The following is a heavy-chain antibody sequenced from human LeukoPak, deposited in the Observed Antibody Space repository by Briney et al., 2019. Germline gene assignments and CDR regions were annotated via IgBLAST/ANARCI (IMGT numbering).Heavy chain of an antibody. CDR1: GYTLTELS. Sequence: ASVKVSCKVSGYTLTELSMHWVRQAPGKGLEWMGGFDPEDGETIYAQKFQGRVTMTEDTSTDTAYMELSSLRSEDTAVYYCAAYDFWSGDPASDYWGQGTLVTVSS. V-gene: IGHV1-24*01. J-gene: IGHJ4*02. CDR2: FDPEDGET. D-gene: IGHD3-3*01. CDR3: AAYDFWSGDPASDY.